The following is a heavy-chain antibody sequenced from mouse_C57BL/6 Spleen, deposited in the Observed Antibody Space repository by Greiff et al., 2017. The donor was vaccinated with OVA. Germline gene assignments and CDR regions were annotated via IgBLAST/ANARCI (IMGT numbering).Heavy chain of an antibody. CDR3: ARNGVYFDY. Sequence: VQLQESGPELVKPGASVKISCKASGYAFSSSWMNWVKQRPGKGLEWIGRIYPGDGDTNYNGKFKGKATLTADKSSSTAYMQLSSLTSEDSAVYCCARNGVYFDYWGQGTTLTVSS. CDR2: IYPGDGDT. J-gene: IGHJ2*01. CDR1: GYAFSSSW. V-gene: IGHV1-82*01. D-gene: IGHD1-2*01.